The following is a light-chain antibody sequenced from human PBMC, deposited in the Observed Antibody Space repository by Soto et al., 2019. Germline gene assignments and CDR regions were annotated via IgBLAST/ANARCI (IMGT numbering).Light chain of an antibody. CDR2: DVT. CDR1: SSDVGGYDH. Sequence: QSALTQPASVSGSPGQSITISCTGTSSDVGGYDHVSWYQQHPGKAPKLIIYDVTVRPSGISPRFSGSKSDNTASLADSGLQPEDEADYYCSSYTNKDTLLFGGGTKLTVL. J-gene: IGLJ3*02. CDR3: SSYTNKDTLL. V-gene: IGLV2-14*03.